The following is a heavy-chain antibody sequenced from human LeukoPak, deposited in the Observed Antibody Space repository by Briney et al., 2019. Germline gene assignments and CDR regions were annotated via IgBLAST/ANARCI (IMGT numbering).Heavy chain of an antibody. CDR1: GGSIGRSY. J-gene: IGHJ3*02. V-gene: IGHV4-4*07. CDR2: IYRSGST. CDR3: ARIKVGASGQFDVFDI. Sequence: NPSETLSLTCTVSGGSIGRSYWSWIRQSAGKGLEWIGRIYRSGSTNYNPSLKSRVTMSVDTSRNQFSLKVDSVTAADTAVYYCARIKVGASGQFDVFDIWGQGTMVAVSS. D-gene: IGHD6-25*01.